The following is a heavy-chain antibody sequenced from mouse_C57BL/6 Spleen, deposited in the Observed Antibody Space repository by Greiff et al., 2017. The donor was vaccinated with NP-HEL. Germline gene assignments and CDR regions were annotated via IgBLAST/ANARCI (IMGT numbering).Heavy chain of an antibody. V-gene: IGHV1-76*01. CDR2: IYPGSGNT. D-gene: IGHD3-2*02. Sequence: QVQLQQSGAELVRPGASVKLSCKASGYTFTDYYINWVKQRPGQGLEWIARIYPGSGNTYYNEKFKGKATLTAEKSSSTAYMQLSSLTSEDSAVYFCARVTAQASYAMDYWGQGTSVTVSS. J-gene: IGHJ4*01. CDR3: ARVTAQASYAMDY. CDR1: GYTFTDYY.